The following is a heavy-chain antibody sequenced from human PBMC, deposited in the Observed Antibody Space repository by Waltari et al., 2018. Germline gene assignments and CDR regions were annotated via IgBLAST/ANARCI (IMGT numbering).Heavy chain of an antibody. CDR3: ARQIYDFWSGYYTGRGYFDY. J-gene: IGHJ4*02. CDR1: GYSISSGYY. Sequence: QVQLQESGPGLVKPSETLSLTCAVSGYSISSGYYWGWIRQPPGQGLEWIGSIYHSGSTYYNPSLKSRVTISVDTSKNQFSLKLSSVTAADTAVYYCARQIYDFWSGYYTGRGYFDYWSQGTLVTVSS. D-gene: IGHD3-3*01. V-gene: IGHV4-38-2*01. CDR2: IYHSGST.